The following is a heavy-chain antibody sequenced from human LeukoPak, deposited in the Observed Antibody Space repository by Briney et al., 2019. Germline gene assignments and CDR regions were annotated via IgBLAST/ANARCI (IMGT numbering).Heavy chain of an antibody. J-gene: IGHJ4*02. CDR1: GFTFSGRW. CDR2: INGNATST. CDR3: ASGYTYGYYYLDF. V-gene: IGHV3-74*01. D-gene: IGHD5-18*01. Sequence: PGGSLRLSWAASGFTFSGRWMYWVRQAQGRGLVLISRINGNATSTTYGDSVKGRFTISRDNAKNTLYLHMNSLRGEDTAVYYCASGYTYGYYYLDFWGQGTLVTVSS.